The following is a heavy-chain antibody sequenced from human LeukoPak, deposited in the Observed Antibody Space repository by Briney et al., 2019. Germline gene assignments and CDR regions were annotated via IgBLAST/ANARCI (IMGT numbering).Heavy chain of an antibody. CDR1: GFTFSPYG. V-gene: IGHV3-30*02. D-gene: IGHD3-16*01. CDR2: IRYDGSNK. CDR3: ARAHMITFGGSISHFDY. J-gene: IGHJ4*02. Sequence: PGGSLRLSCAVSGFTFSPYGMHWVRQASGKGLEWVAFIRYDGSNKYYADSVKGRFTIFRDNSKNMLYLQMNSLRAEDTAVYYCARAHMITFGGSISHFDYRNEGTLVTVSS.